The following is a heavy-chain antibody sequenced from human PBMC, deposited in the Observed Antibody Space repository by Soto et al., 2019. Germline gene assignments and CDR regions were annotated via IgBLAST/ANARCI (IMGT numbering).Heavy chain of an antibody. CDR1: GYSFTSYW. D-gene: IGHD3-16*01. Sequence: GPSQKISCKGSGYSFTSYWIASVNQMPGKGLEYMGIIYPGDSDTRYSPSFQGQVTISADKSTSTAYVQWSSLKASDTAMYYCARRATYYHYFDYWGQGTLVTVSS. J-gene: IGHJ4*02. CDR3: ARRATYYHYFDY. CDR2: IYPGDSDT. V-gene: IGHV5-51*07.